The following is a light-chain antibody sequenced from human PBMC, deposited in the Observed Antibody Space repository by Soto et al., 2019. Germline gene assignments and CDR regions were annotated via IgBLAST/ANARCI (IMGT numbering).Light chain of an antibody. J-gene: IGKJ4*01. V-gene: IGKV3-15*01. CDR2: GVS. Sequence: EIVMTQSPATLSVSPGERATLSCRASQSVTNNNLAWYQQKPGQSPRLLMYGVSNRATGIPARFSGSGSGTEFPLTISSLQSEDVAVYYCQQHSSWPLTFGGGTKVEMK. CDR3: QQHSSWPLT. CDR1: QSVTNNN.